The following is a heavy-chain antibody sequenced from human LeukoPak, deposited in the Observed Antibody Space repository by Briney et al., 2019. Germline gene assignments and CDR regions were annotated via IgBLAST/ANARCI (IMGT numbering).Heavy chain of an antibody. V-gene: IGHV4-39*07. CDR3: ARVYYSNSYDYWYFDL. CDR1: GNSISSSSYY. J-gene: IGHJ2*01. D-gene: IGHD6-13*01. Sequence: SETLSLTCTVSGNSISSSSYYWVWIRQPPGKGLEWIGSINYYGKTYYNPSVKSRVTISVDTSKNQFSLMVRSVTAADTAVYYCARVYYSNSYDYWYFDLWGRGTLVTVSS. CDR2: INYYGKT.